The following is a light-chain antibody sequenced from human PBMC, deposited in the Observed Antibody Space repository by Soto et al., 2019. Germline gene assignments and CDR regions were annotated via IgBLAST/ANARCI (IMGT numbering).Light chain of an antibody. J-gene: IGKJ4*01. Sequence: DIQMTQSPSSLSASVGDRVTITCQASQDIKNYLNWYQQKSGKAPKLLIYDASDLETGVPSRFSGSGSGTDFTFTINSLQPEDIATYYCQPYDNLQLTLGGGTKVDIK. V-gene: IGKV1-33*01. CDR2: DAS. CDR1: QDIKNY. CDR3: QPYDNLQLT.